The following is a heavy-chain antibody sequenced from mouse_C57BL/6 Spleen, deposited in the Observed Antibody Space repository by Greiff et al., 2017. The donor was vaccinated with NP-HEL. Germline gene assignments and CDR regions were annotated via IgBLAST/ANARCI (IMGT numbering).Heavy chain of an antibody. V-gene: IGHV1-69*01. Sequence: VQLQQPGAELVMPGASVKLSCKASGYTFTSYWMHWVKQRPGQGLEWIGEIDPSDSYTNYNQKFKGKSTLTVDKSSSTAYMQLSSLTSEDSAVYYGARRDYYGFDYWGQGTTLTVSS. D-gene: IGHD2-1*01. CDR2: IDPSDSYT. CDR1: GYTFTSYW. J-gene: IGHJ2*01. CDR3: ARRDYYGFDY.